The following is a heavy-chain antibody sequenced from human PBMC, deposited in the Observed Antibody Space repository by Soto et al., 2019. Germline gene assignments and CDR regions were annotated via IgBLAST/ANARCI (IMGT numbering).Heavy chain of an antibody. V-gene: IGHV4-31*03. CDR2: IYYSGST. Sequence: SESLSLTCTVSGASICNGDYYWSWIRQHPGKGLEWIGYIYYSGSTYYNPSLKSRVTISVDTSKNQFSLKLSSVTAADTAVYYCASIYDSSGYYYGNNWFDPWGQGTLVTVSS. J-gene: IGHJ5*02. D-gene: IGHD3-22*01. CDR1: GASICNGDYY. CDR3: ASIYDSSGYYYGNNWFDP.